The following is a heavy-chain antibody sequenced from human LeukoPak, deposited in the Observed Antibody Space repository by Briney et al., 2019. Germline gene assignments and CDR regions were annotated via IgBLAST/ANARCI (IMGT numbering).Heavy chain of an antibody. Sequence: GGSLRLSCAASGFTFSSYGMHWVRQAPGKGLEWVAVISYDGSNKYYADSVKGRFTISRDNSKNTLYLQMNSLRPEDTAVYYCARERLENDAFDIWGQGTMVTVSS. J-gene: IGHJ3*02. V-gene: IGHV3-30*03. D-gene: IGHD3-3*01. CDR2: ISYDGSNK. CDR3: ARERLENDAFDI. CDR1: GFTFSSYG.